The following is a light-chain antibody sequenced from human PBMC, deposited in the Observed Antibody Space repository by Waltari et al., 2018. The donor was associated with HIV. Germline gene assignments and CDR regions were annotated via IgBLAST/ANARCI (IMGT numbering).Light chain of an antibody. J-gene: IGLJ2*01. CDR1: SSNIGINY. CDR2: RNN. V-gene: IGLV1-47*01. Sequence: QSVLTQPPSASGTPGQRVTISCSGSSSNIGINYVYWYQQLPGTAPKLLIYRNNQRPSGVPDRFSGSKSGTSASLAISGLRSDDEGDYYCAAWDDSLSGVIFGGGTKLTVL. CDR3: AAWDDSLSGVI.